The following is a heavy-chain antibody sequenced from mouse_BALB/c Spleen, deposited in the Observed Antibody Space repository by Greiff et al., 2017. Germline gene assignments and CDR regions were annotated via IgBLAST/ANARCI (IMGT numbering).Heavy chain of an antibody. J-gene: IGHJ1*01. CDR1: GFNIKDYY. D-gene: IGHD2-4*01. V-gene: IGHV14-1*02. Sequence: EVQLQQSGAELVRPGALVKLSCKASGFNIKDYYMHWVKQRPEQGLEWIGWIDPENGNTIYDPKFQGKASITADTSSNTAYLQLSSLKSEDTAVYYCARLTMSKDFDVWGAGTTVTVSS. CDR3: ARLTMSKDFDV. CDR2: IDPENGNT.